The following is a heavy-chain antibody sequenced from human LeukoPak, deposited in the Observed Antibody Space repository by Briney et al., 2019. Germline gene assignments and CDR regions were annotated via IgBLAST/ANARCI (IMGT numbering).Heavy chain of an antibody. D-gene: IGHD6-6*01. CDR3: ARGKYSSSSFVC. J-gene: IGHJ4*02. Sequence: GGSLRLSCAASGFTFSDYDMAWARQAPGRGLEWVSFIRKNSATIYYADSVRGRFTISRDNAKNSLYLQMNSLRAEDTAVYYCARGKYSSSSFVCWGQGTLVTVSS. CDR1: GFTFSDYD. CDR2: IRKNSATI. V-gene: IGHV3-48*04.